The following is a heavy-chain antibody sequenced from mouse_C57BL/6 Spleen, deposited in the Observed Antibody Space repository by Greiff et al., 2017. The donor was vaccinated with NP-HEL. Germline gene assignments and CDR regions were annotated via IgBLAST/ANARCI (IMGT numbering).Heavy chain of an antibody. CDR3: ARGGDYDLYYFDY. Sequence: EVKLQESGPGLVKPSQSLSLTCSVTGYSITSGYYWNWIRQFPGNKLEWMGYISYDGSNNYNPSLKNRIPITRDTSKNQSFLKLNSVTTEDTATYYCARGGDYDLYYFDYWGQGTTLTVSS. D-gene: IGHD2-4*01. CDR1: GYSITSGYY. CDR2: ISYDGSN. V-gene: IGHV3-6*01. J-gene: IGHJ2*01.